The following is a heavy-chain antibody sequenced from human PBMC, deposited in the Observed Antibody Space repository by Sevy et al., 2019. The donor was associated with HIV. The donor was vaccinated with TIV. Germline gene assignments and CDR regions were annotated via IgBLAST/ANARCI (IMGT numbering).Heavy chain of an antibody. V-gene: IGHV3-53*01. CDR1: GFMFIVYT. CDR3: ARGYCGGGSCTAFDP. J-gene: IGHJ5*02. Sequence: GGSLRLSCAASGFMFIVYTMHWVRQAPGKGLEWVSVMYSGGSPYYADSVKGRFALSRDMSKNTVYLQMNSLRAEDTAVYYCARGYCGGGSCTAFDPWGQGTLVTVSS. D-gene: IGHD2-15*01. CDR2: MYSGGSP.